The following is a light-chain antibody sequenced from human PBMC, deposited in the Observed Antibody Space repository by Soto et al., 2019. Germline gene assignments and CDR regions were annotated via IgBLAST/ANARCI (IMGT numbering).Light chain of an antibody. Sequence: QSALTQAPSVSGAPGQRVSISCSGNTSNIGANFDVNWYQQFPGAAPKLLISVNNNRPSGVPDRFSASKSGTSASLAITGLQAEDEADYFCKSYAGSNTYVFGSGTKVTVL. CDR2: VNN. V-gene: IGLV1-40*01. CDR1: TSNIGANFD. CDR3: KSYAGSNTYV. J-gene: IGLJ1*01.